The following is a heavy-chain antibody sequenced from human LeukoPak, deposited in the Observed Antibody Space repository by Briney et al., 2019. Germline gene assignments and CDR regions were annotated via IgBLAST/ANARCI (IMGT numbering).Heavy chain of an antibody. J-gene: IGHJ6*02. CDR1: GGSFSGYY. Sequence: SETLSLTCAVYGGSFSGYYWSWIRQPPGKGLEWIGEINHSGSTNYNPSLKSRVTISVDTSKNQFSLKLSSATAADTAVYYCARYYPGYCTNGVCYLHYYYGMDVWGQGTTVTVSS. V-gene: IGHV4-34*01. CDR2: INHSGST. CDR3: ARYYPGYCTNGVCYLHYYYGMDV. D-gene: IGHD2-8*01.